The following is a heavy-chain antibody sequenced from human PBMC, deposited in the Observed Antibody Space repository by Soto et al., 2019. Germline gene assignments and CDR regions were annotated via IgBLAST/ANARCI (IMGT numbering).Heavy chain of an antibody. J-gene: IGHJ6*02. D-gene: IGHD4-17*01. CDR2: ISGSGDRI. CDR3: ARGGKPTPDNYYGMDV. V-gene: IGHV3-11*04. CDR1: GFTFRDFY. Sequence: GGSLRLSCVASGFTFRDFYLTWIRQGPGKGLEWISYISGSGDRIKYTDSVKGRFTISRGTSKNSLYLQMNSLKVEDTGVYFCARGGKPTPDNYYGMDVWGQGTTVTVSS.